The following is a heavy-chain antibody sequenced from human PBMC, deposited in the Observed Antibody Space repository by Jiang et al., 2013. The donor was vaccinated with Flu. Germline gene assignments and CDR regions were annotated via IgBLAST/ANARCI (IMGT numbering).Heavy chain of an antibody. CDR3: AKGGDGTPSGYYPGY. J-gene: IGHJ4*02. D-gene: IGHD3-22*01. V-gene: IGHV1-46*03. Sequence: NPSGGSTSYAQKFQGRVTMTRDTSTGTVYMELSSLRSEDTAVYYCAKGGDGTPSGYYPGYWGQGTLVTVSS. CDR2: NPSGGST.